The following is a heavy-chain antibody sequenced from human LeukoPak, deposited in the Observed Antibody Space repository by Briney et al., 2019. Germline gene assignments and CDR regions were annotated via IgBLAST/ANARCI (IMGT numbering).Heavy chain of an antibody. CDR3: ARRLGGASGWYYSDY. CDR1: GFTFSSFA. V-gene: IGHV3-30*04. Sequence: PGRSLRLSCAASGFTFSSFAIHCVRQAPGKGLEWVAVISSDGNTKYYAGSVKGRFTISRDNSKNTLYLQMNSLTPEDTAMYYCARRLGGASGWYYSDYWGQGALVTVSS. CDR2: ISSDGNTK. J-gene: IGHJ4*02. D-gene: IGHD6-19*01.